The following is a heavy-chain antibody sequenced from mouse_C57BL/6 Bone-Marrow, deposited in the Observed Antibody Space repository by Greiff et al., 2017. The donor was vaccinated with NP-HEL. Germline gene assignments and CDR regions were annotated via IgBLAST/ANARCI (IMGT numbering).Heavy chain of an antibody. CDR1: GYTFTSYW. CDR3: ARSQIYYYGARYFDV. CDR2: IDPSDSYT. D-gene: IGHD1-1*01. Sequence: QVQLKQPGAELVMPGASVKLSCKASGYTFTSYWMHWVKQRPGQGLEWIGEIDPSDSYTNYNQKFKGKSTLTVDKSSSPAYMPLSSLTSEGSAVYYCARSQIYYYGARYFDVWGTGTTVTVTS. V-gene: IGHV1-69*01. J-gene: IGHJ1*03.